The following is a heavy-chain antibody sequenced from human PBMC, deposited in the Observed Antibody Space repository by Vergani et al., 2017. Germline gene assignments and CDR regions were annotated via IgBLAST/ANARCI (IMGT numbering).Heavy chain of an antibody. V-gene: IGHV3-30-3*01. J-gene: IGHJ6*03. D-gene: IGHD4-11*01. Sequence: QVQLVESGGGVVQPGRSLRLFCAASGFTFSSYAMHWVRQAPGKGLEWVAVISYDGSNKYYADSVKGRFTISRDNSKNTLYLQMNSLWAEDTAVYYCARSDRNYVFYYYYMDVWGKGTTVTVSS. CDR1: GFTFSSYA. CDR3: ARSDRNYVFYYYYMDV. CDR2: ISYDGSNK.